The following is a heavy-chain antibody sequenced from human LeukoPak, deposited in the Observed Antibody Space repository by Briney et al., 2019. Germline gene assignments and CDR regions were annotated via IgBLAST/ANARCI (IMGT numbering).Heavy chain of an antibody. CDR3: AKDRTMVRGVLDY. Sequence: GGSLRLSCAASGFTFSSYGMHCVRQAPGKGLEWVAVISYDGSNKYYADSVKGRFTISRDNSKNTLYLQMNSLRAEDTAVYYCAKDRTMVRGVLDYWGQGTLVTVSS. V-gene: IGHV3-30*18. J-gene: IGHJ4*02. CDR1: GFTFSSYG. CDR2: ISYDGSNK. D-gene: IGHD3-10*01.